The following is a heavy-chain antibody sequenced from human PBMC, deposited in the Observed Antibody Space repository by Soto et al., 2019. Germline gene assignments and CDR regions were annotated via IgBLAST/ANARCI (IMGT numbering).Heavy chain of an antibody. Sequence: QVQLVESGGGVVQPGRSLRLSCSASGFTFSTYGMHWVRQAPGKGLAWVAFISYDGSKQYYEDSVRGRFTISRANSNNTLYLQMNNMTREDTAVYFCARRRFLDSRLDFWGQGTLVTVSS. CDR1: GFTFSTYG. V-gene: IGHV3-30*03. CDR3: ARRRFLDSRLDF. J-gene: IGHJ4*02. CDR2: ISYDGSKQ. D-gene: IGHD3-3*01.